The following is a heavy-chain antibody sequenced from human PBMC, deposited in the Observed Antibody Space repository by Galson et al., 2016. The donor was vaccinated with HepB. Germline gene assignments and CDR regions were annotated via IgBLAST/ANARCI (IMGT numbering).Heavy chain of an antibody. Sequence: PALVKPTQTLTLTCTFSGFSLNTSGVGVGWIRQPPGEALEWLALVYWDADKRYTPSLKTKLTITKDTSKNQVVLTMANRDPVDTATYYCAHTDLSMWFDPWGQGTLVTVSS. D-gene: IGHD3-3*01. CDR1: GFSLNTSGVG. CDR3: AHTDLSMWFDP. CDR2: VYWDADK. J-gene: IGHJ5*02. V-gene: IGHV2-5*02.